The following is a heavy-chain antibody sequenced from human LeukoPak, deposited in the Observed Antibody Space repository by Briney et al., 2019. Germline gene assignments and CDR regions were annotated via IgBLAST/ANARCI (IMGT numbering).Heavy chain of an antibody. CDR3: ARSAHSGFDI. D-gene: IGHD5-12*01. CDR2: FYATEGT. V-gene: IGHV4-4*07. J-gene: IGHJ3*02. CDR1: GASINTYH. Sequence: SETLSLTCIMSGASINTYHWSWIRQSAGKGLEWIGRFYATEGTHYNPSLSSRATLSIDTSKNHFSLRLSSVTAADTAVYYCARSAHSGFDIWGQGTMVTVSS.